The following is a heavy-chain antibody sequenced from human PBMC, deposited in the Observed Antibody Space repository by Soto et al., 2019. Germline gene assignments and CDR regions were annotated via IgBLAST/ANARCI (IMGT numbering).Heavy chain of an antibody. Sequence: PRASVKVSCKASGYTFTGYYMHWVRQAPGQGLEWMGWINPNSGGTNYAQKFQGRVTMTRDTSISTAYMELSRLRSDDTAVYYCARATAAAGTDWFDPWGQGTLVTVSS. CDR3: ARATAAAGTDWFDP. J-gene: IGHJ5*02. CDR1: GYTFTGYY. CDR2: INPNSGGT. D-gene: IGHD6-13*01. V-gene: IGHV1-2*02.